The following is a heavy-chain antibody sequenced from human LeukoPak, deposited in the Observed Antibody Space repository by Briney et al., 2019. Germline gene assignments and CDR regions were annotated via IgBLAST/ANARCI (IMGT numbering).Heavy chain of an antibody. CDR1: GYTFAGYY. D-gene: IGHD3-9*01. CDR3: ATTYDILTGYSY. Sequence: ASVKVSCKASGYTFAGYYMHWVRQAPGQGLEWMGWINPNSGGTNYAQKFQGRVTMTRDTSISTAYMELSRLRSDDTAVYYCATTYDILTGYSYWGQGTLVTVSS. CDR2: INPNSGGT. V-gene: IGHV1-2*02. J-gene: IGHJ4*02.